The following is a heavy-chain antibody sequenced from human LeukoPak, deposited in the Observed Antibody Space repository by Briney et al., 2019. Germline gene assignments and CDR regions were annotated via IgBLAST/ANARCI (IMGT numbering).Heavy chain of an antibody. CDR1: GYTFTNYY. CDR3: ARNSDSGLDY. CDR2: INPSGGST. Sequence: ASVKVSCKASGYTFTNYYIHYVRQAPGQGLEWMGMINPSGGSTSYPQKFQGRVTMTRDMSTGTVYMELSSLRSEDTAIYYCARNSDSGLDYWGQGTLVTVSS. D-gene: IGHD1-14*01. V-gene: IGHV1-46*01. J-gene: IGHJ4*02.